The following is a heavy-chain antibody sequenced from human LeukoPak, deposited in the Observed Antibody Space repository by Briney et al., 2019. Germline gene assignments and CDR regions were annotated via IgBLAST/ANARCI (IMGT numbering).Heavy chain of an antibody. CDR2: ISGRGGST. V-gene: IGHV3-23*01. J-gene: IGHJ4*02. D-gene: IGHD4-17*01. Sequence: VSPISGRGGSTYYAHSVKGGVTISRDNSNNTLYVQMNSLRAEDTAVYYCAKGGRLRPLDYWGQGTLVTVSS. CDR3: AKGGRLRPLDY.